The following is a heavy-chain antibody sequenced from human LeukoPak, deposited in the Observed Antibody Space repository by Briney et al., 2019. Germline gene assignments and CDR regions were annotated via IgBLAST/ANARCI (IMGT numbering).Heavy chain of an antibody. Sequence: SETLSLTCAVYGGSFSGYYWSWIRQPPGKGLEWIGEINHSGSTNYNPSLKSRVTISVDTSKNRFSLKLSSVTAADTAVYYCARGEMATTKYFDYWGQGTLVTVSS. CDR3: ARGEMATTKYFDY. V-gene: IGHV4-34*01. CDR1: GGSFSGYY. D-gene: IGHD5-12*01. J-gene: IGHJ4*02. CDR2: INHSGST.